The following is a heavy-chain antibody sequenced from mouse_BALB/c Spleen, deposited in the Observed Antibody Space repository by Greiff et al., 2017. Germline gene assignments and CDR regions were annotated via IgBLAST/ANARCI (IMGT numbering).Heavy chain of an antibody. CDR2: ISYDGSN. CDR1: GYSITSGYY. J-gene: IGHJ2*01. D-gene: IGHD2-14*01. V-gene: IGHV3-6*02. CDR3: VYYRYDPYYFDY. Sequence: ESGPGLVKPSQSLSLTCSVTGYSITSGYYWNWIRQFPGNKLEWMGYISYDGSNNYNPSLKNRISITRDTSKNQFFLKLNSVTTEDTATYYCVYYRYDPYYFDYWGQGTTLTVSS.